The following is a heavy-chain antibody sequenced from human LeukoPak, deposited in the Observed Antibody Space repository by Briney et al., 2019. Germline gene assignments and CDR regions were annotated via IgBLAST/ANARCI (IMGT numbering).Heavy chain of an antibody. Sequence: SETLSLTCTVSGGSISSSSYYWGWIRQPPGKGLEWIGSIYYSGSTYYNPSLKSRVTISVDTSKNQFSLKLSSVTAADTAFYYCARDQEGSNCYFDLWGRGSLVTVSS. CDR2: IYYSGST. CDR1: GGSISSSSYY. J-gene: IGHJ2*01. D-gene: IGHD5-24*01. CDR3: ARDQEGSNCYFDL. V-gene: IGHV4-39*07.